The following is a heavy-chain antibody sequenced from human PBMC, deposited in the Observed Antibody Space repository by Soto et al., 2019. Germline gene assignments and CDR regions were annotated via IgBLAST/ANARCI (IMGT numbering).Heavy chain of an antibody. CDR2: IYHSGGT. CDR1: GDSISSGGYS. Sequence: QLQLQESGSGLVKPSQTLSLTCDVSGDSISSGGYSWNWIRQPPGKGLEWIGYIYHSGGTDYNPSLKSRXTITVDSSNNKFSLKLNSVTAADTAVYYCARDSRSGYYLEYWGQGTLVTVSS. CDR3: ARDSRSGYYLEY. V-gene: IGHV4-30-2*01. J-gene: IGHJ4*02. D-gene: IGHD3-22*01.